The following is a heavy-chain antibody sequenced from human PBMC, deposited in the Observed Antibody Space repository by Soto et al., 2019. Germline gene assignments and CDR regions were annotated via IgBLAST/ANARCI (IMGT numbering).Heavy chain of an antibody. Sequence: SETLSLTCTVSGGSISSYYWSWIRQPPGKGLEWIGYIYYSGSTNYNPSLKSRVTISVDTSKNQFPLKLSSVTAADTAVYYCACKDSGYSYGYGRFDYWGQGTLVTVSS. V-gene: IGHV4-59*08. CDR3: ACKDSGYSYGYGRFDY. J-gene: IGHJ4*02. CDR1: GGSISSYY. CDR2: IYYSGST. D-gene: IGHD5-18*01.